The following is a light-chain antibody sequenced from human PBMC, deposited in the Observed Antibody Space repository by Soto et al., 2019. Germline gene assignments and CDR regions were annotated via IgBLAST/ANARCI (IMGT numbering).Light chain of an antibody. J-gene: IGKJ4*01. CDR1: QTISNW. V-gene: IGKV1-5*01. CDR3: QHYNSHSAHA. CDR2: DAS. Sequence: DIQMTQSPSTLSASIGDRVTITCQASQTISNWLAWYQQKPGKPPRLLIYDASRSQTGVPSRFSGIGSGTEFTLTITSLQPDDVATYYCQHYNSHSAHAFGGGSKVELK.